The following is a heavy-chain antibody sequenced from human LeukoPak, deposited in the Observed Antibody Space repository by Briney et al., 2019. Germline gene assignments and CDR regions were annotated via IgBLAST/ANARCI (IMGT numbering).Heavy chain of an antibody. CDR1: GFTFSSYG. V-gene: IGHV3-23*01. CDR3: ANPPTVTSFHY. D-gene: IGHD4-11*01. CDR2: ISGRGGST. Sequence: PGGSLRLSCAASGFTFSSYGMSWVRQAPGKGLEWVSSISGRGGSTYYADSVKGRFTISRDNSKNTLYLQMNSLRAEDTAIYYCANPPTVTSFHYWGQGTLVTVSS. J-gene: IGHJ4*02.